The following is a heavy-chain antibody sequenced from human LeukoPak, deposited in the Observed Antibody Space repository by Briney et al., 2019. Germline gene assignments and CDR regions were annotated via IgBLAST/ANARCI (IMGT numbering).Heavy chain of an antibody. Sequence: SETLSLTCTVSGGSISSSSYYWGWIRQPPGKGLEWIGSIYYSGSTYYNPSLKSRVTISVDTSKNQFSLKLSSVTAADTAAYYCARDGKYNWNSAADYWGQGTLVTVSS. CDR2: IYYSGST. D-gene: IGHD1-7*01. CDR3: ARDGKYNWNSAADY. V-gene: IGHV4-39*07. J-gene: IGHJ4*02. CDR1: GGSISSSSYY.